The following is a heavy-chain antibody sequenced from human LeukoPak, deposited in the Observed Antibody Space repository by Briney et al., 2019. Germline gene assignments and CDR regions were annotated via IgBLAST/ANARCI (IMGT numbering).Heavy chain of an antibody. D-gene: IGHD7-27*01. J-gene: IGHJ5*02. Sequence: PGGSLRLSCAASGFTFSSYAMHWVRQAPGKGLEWVSAISGSGGSTYYADSVKGRFTISRDNSKNTLYLQMNSLRAEDTAVYYCAKDPTRLGKSSDTWGQGTLVTVSS. CDR2: ISGSGGST. CDR1: GFTFSSYA. V-gene: IGHV3-23*01. CDR3: AKDPTRLGKSSDT.